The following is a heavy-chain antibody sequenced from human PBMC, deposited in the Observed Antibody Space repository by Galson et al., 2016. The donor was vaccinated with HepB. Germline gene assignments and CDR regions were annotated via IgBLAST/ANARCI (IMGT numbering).Heavy chain of an antibody. CDR3: ARIIRPFAEFDS. CDR1: GFTSSNHW. CDR2: ISQDGGKK. J-gene: IGHJ4*02. V-gene: IGHV3-7*01. Sequence: PLRLSCAASGFTSSNHWMSWVRQAPGKGLEWVAGISQDGGKKDYLESMKGRFTISRDNAKNSLYLQMDNLRAEDTAVYYCARIIRPFAEFDSWGQGTLVTVAS. D-gene: IGHD3-16*01.